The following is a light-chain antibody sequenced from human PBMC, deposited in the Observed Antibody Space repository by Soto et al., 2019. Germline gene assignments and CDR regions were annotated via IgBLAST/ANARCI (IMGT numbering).Light chain of an antibody. CDR2: GAS. V-gene: IGKV3-15*01. CDR3: QQYDNWPRT. Sequence: EIVLTQSPATLSLSPGERATLSCRASQSVGTNLVWYQHKPGQAPRPLIYGASIRATGIPARFSASGSGTELTITINSLQPEDFEAYDCQQYDNWPRTFGQGTKVDIK. CDR1: QSVGTN. J-gene: IGKJ1*01.